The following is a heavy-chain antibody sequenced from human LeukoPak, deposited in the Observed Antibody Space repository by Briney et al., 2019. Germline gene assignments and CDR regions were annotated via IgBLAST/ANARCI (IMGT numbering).Heavy chain of an antibody. CDR1: GITFSSYG. V-gene: IGHV3-23*01. CDR2: ISSTGGTT. D-gene: IGHD5-24*01. CDR3: ARDAMGFDP. Sequence: GGTLRLSCAASGITFSSYGMSWVRQAPGKGLEWVSSISSTGGTTYYADSVKGRFTISRDNAKNSLYLQMNSLRAEDTAVYYCARDAMGFDPWGQGTLVTVSS. J-gene: IGHJ5*02.